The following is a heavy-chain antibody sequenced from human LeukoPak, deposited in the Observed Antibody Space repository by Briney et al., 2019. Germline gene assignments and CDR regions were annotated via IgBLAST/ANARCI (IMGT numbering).Heavy chain of an antibody. CDR2: IYCSGST. J-gene: IGHJ4*02. CDR3: ARSLLYSGSSFDY. CDR1: GVSISSGGYY. Sequence: SETLSLTCTVSGVSISSGGYYWSWIRQHPGKGLEWIGYIYCSGSTYYNPSLKSRVTISVDTSKNQFSLKLSSVTAADTAVYYCARSLLYSGSSFDYWGQGTLVTVSS. D-gene: IGHD1-26*01. V-gene: IGHV4-31*03.